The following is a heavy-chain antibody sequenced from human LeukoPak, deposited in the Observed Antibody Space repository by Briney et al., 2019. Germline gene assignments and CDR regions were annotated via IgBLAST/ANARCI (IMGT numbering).Heavy chain of an antibody. V-gene: IGHV4-39*07. D-gene: IGHD6-13*01. Sequence: SETLSLTCTVSGGSISSSSFYWGWIRQPPGKGLEWIGEINHSGSTNYNPSLKSRVTISVDTSKNQFSLKLSSVTAADTAVYYCARGYGSSWGHYYYYYYMDVWGKGTTVTVSS. CDR3: ARGYGSSWGHYYYYYYMDV. J-gene: IGHJ6*03. CDR2: INHSGST. CDR1: GGSISSSSFY.